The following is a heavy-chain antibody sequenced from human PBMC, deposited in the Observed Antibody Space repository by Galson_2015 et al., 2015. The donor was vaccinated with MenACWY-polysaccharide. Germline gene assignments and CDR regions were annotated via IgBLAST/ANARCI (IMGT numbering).Heavy chain of an antibody. CDR2: MNPNSGNT. CDR1: GYTFSSYD. V-gene: IGHV1-8*01. Sequence: SVKVSCKASGYTFSSYDINWVRQTTGQGLEWMGWMNPNSGNTGYEQKFQGRVTMTRNTSISIAYMELSSLRSEDTAVYYCARGGKYYYDSSGYLNWFDPWGQGTLVTVSS. J-gene: IGHJ5*02. D-gene: IGHD3-22*01. CDR3: ARGGKYYYDSSGYLNWFDP.